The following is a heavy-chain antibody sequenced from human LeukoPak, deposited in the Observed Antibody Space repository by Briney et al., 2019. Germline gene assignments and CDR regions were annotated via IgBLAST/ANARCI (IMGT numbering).Heavy chain of an antibody. Sequence: GGSLRLSCAASGFTFSNSAMNWVRQAPGKGLEWVSLISASSSHIYYADSVKGRFTISRDNAKNSLYLQMNSLRAEDTAVYYCAKDLRAWYYDPNGNYFSYGMDVWGQGTTVAVSS. J-gene: IGHJ6*02. D-gene: IGHD3-16*01. CDR2: ISASSSHI. CDR1: GFTFSNSA. CDR3: AKDLRAWYYDPNGNYFSYGMDV. V-gene: IGHV3-21*04.